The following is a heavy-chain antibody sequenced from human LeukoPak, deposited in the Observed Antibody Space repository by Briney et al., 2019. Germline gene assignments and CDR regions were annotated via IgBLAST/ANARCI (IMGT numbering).Heavy chain of an antibody. J-gene: IGHJ4*02. Sequence: SETLSLTCTVSGGSISSGGYYWSWIRQHPGKGLEWIGYIYYSGSTYYNPSLKSRVTISVDTSKNQFSLKLSSVTAADTAVYYCARTDNYYDSSGYYYWGQGTLVTVSS. D-gene: IGHD3-22*01. CDR1: GGSISSGGYY. V-gene: IGHV4-30-4*08. CDR3: ARTDNYYDSSGYYY. CDR2: IYYSGST.